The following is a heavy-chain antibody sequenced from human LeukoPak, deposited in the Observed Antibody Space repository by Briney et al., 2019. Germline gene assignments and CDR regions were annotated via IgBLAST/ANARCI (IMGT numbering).Heavy chain of an antibody. CDR3: ARNPRAAAVNWFDP. D-gene: IGHD6-13*01. CDR2: IIPIFGTA. J-gene: IGHJ5*02. CDR1: GGTFSSYA. Sequence: SVKVSCKASGGTFSSYAISWERQAPGQGLEWMGGIIPIFGTANYAQKFQGRVTITTDESTSTAYMELSSLRSEDTAVYYCARNPRAAAVNWFDPWGQGTWSPSPQ. V-gene: IGHV1-69*05.